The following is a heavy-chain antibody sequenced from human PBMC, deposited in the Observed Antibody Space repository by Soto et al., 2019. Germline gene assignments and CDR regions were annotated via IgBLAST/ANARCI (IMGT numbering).Heavy chain of an antibody. J-gene: IGHJ4*02. CDR2: IKQDGSEK. V-gene: IGHV3-7*03. CDR1: GFTFSSYW. D-gene: IGHD3-22*01. CDR3: ARDYPYYYDSSGYIFTFIY. Sequence: GGSLRLSCAASGFTFSSYWMSWVLQAPGKXLEWVANIKQDGSEKYYVDSVKGRFTISRDNAKNSLYLQMNSLRAEDTAVYYCARDYPYYYDSSGYIFTFIYWGQGTLVTVSS.